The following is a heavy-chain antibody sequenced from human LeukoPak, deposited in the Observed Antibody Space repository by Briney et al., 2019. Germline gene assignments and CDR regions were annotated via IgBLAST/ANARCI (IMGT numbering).Heavy chain of an antibody. Sequence: SETLSLTCTVSGGSISSYYWSWIRQPPGKRLEWIGYVSYSGNTNYNPSLKSRVTMSVDTSKNQFSLKLSSVTAADTAVYYCARGRTYYDFWSGYSHFDYWGQGTLVTVSS. CDR1: GGSISSYY. D-gene: IGHD3-3*01. CDR3: ARGRTYYDFWSGYSHFDY. J-gene: IGHJ4*02. CDR2: VSYSGNT. V-gene: IGHV4-59*12.